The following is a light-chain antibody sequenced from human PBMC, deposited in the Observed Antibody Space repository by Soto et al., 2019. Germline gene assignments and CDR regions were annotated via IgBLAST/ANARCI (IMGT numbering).Light chain of an antibody. CDR3: QQHNNWPPT. CDR1: QSVSSN. CDR2: GAS. Sequence: TKDPASLSVSKGERATLSCMASQSVSSNLAWYQQKPGQAPRLLIYGASTRATGIPARFSGSGSGTEFTLTISSLQSEDFAVYYCQQHNNWPPTFGQGTKVDIK. V-gene: IGKV3-15*01. J-gene: IGKJ1*01.